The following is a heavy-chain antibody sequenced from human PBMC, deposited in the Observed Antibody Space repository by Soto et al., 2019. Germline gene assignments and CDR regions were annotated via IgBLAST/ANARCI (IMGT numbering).Heavy chain of an antibody. Sequence: PGGSLRLSCAASGFTFSSYAMHWVRQAPGKGLEWVAVISYDGSNKYYADSVKGRLTISRDNSKNTLYLQMNSLRAEDTAVYYCARDSTEAYYYGSGSRYYYYYGMDVWGQGTTVTVSS. CDR2: ISYDGSNK. CDR1: GFTFSSYA. J-gene: IGHJ6*02. D-gene: IGHD3-10*01. CDR3: ARDSTEAYYYGSGSRYYYYYGMDV. V-gene: IGHV3-30-3*01.